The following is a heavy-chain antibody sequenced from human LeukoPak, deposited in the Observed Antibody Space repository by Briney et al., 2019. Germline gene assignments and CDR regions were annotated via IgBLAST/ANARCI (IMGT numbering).Heavy chain of an antibody. V-gene: IGHV1-18*01. J-gene: IGHJ4*02. CDR3: ARDLSIDYYYDSSGSTAGFDY. CDR2: ISAYNGNT. CDR1: GYTFTSYG. D-gene: IGHD3-22*01. Sequence: VASVKVSCKASGYTFTSYGISWVRQAPGQGLEWMGWISAYNGNTNYAQKLQGRVTMTTDTSTSIAYMELRSLRSDDTAVYYCARDLSIDYYYDSSGSTAGFDYWGQGTLVTVSS.